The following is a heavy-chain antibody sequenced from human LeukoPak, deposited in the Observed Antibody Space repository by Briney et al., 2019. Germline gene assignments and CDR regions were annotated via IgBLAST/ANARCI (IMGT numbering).Heavy chain of an antibody. CDR1: GFTFSSYW. V-gene: IGHV3-7*01. CDR2: IKQDGSVK. CDR3: ARDTLLGSAHAFDI. J-gene: IGHJ3*02. D-gene: IGHD1-26*01. Sequence: GGSLRLSCAASGFTFSSYWMSWVRQAPGKGLEWVANIKQDGSVKYYVDSVKGRFTISRDNAKNSLYLQMNSLRAEDTAVYYCARDTLLGSAHAFDIWGQGTMVTVSS.